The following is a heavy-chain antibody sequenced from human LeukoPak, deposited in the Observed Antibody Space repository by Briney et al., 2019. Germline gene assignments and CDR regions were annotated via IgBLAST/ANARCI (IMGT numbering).Heavy chain of an antibody. J-gene: IGHJ4*02. CDR1: GGSISSYY. CDR2: IYYRGST. V-gene: IGHV4-59*08. D-gene: IGHD3-10*01. CDR3: ASFHYYGSGA. Sequence: SETLSLTCTVSGGSISSYYWSWLRQPPGKGLEWIGYIYYRGSTNYNPSLKSRVTISVDSPKNQFSLKLSSVTAADAAVYYCASFHYYGSGAWGQGTLVTVSS.